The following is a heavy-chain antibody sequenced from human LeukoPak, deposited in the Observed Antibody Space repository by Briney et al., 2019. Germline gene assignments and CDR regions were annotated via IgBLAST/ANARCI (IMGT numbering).Heavy chain of an antibody. CDR2: INWNGDST. Sequence: GGSLRLSCAASGFTFDDYGMSWVRQAPGKGLEWVSGINWNGDSTGYADSVKGRFTISRDNAKNSLYLQMNSLRAEDTAVYYCARETYYYDSSAYYGEGKTLDYWGQGTLVTVSS. CDR3: ARETYYYDSSAYYGEGKTLDY. J-gene: IGHJ4*02. V-gene: IGHV3-20*04. D-gene: IGHD3-22*01. CDR1: GFTFDDYG.